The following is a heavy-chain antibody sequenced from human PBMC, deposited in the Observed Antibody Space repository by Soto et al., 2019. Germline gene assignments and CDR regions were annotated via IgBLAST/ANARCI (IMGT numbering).Heavy chain of an antibody. V-gene: IGHV3-23*01. CDR3: ATRRDPSYYYYGIDV. Sequence: LRLSCAASGFTFSTYAMSWVRQAPGKGLEWVSAISGSGGSTYYADSVKGRFTISRDNSKNTLFLQMNSLRAEDTAVYSCATRRDPSYYYYGIDVWGQGTTVTVSS. CDR1: GFTFSTYA. J-gene: IGHJ6*02. CDR2: ISGSGGST.